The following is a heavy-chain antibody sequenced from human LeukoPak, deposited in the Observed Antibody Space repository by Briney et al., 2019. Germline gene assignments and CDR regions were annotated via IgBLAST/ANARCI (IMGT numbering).Heavy chain of an antibody. Sequence: PSETLSLTCTVSGGSISSYYWGWICQPPGKGLEWIGEINHSGSTNYNPSPKSRVTISVDTSKNQFSLKLSSVTAADTAVYYCARANPVSYYDILTGFPPVYYFDYWGQGTLVTVSS. D-gene: IGHD3-9*01. CDR3: ARANPVSYYDILTGFPPVYYFDY. J-gene: IGHJ4*02. V-gene: IGHV4-34*01. CDR2: INHSGST. CDR1: GGSISSYY.